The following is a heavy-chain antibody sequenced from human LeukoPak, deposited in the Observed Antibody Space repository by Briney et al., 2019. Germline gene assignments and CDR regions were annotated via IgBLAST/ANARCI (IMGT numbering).Heavy chain of an antibody. V-gene: IGHV3-7*01. Sequence: RSGGSLRLSCVASEFTFSRFWMSWVRQAPGKGLEWVAHINQDGSARYYVDSVKGRFTISRDNAQDSVFLQMNSLIAEDTAVYFCAREGYSSSAATYWGQGTLVAVSS. CDR2: INQDGSAR. J-gene: IGHJ4*02. CDR1: EFTFSRFW. D-gene: IGHD4-11*01. CDR3: AREGYSSSAATY.